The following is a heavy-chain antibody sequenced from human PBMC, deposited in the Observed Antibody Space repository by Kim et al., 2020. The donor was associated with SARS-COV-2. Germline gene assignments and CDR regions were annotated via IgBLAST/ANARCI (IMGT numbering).Heavy chain of an antibody. CDR3: ARDFTAAAGTRY. D-gene: IGHD6-13*01. CDR1: GFTFSSYS. V-gene: IGHV3-21*01. CDR2: ISSSSSSYI. Sequence: GGSLRLSCAASGFTFSSYSMNWVRQAPGKGLEWVSSISSSSSSYIYYADSVKGRFTISRDNAKNSLYLQMNSLRAEDTAVYYCARDFTAAAGTRYWGHGTLVTVSS. J-gene: IGHJ4*01.